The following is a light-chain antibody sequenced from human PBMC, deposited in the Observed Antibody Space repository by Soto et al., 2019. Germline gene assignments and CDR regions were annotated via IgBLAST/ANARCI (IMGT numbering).Light chain of an antibody. J-gene: IGLJ2*01. CDR1: SSDVGGYNY. CDR2: EVS. CDR3: SSYTCSSTIVV. V-gene: IGLV2-14*01. Sequence: QSALTQPASVSGSPGQSITISCTGTSSDVGGYNYVSWYQQHPGKAPKLMIYEVSNRPTGVSNRFSGSKSGNTASLTISGLQAEDEADYYCSSYTCSSTIVVFGGGTKLTVL.